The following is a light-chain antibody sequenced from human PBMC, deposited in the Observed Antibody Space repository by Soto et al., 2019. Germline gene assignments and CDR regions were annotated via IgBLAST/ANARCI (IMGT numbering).Light chain of an antibody. CDR1: SSDVGAYNY. J-gene: IGLJ3*02. V-gene: IGLV2-11*01. CDR2: DVS. Sequence: QSALTQPRSVSGSPGQSVTISCTGTSSDVGAYNYVSWYQHHPGKAPKVMIYDVSERPSGVPDRFSGSKSANKASLTISGLPDDDEDYDYCCSYAGRYSWVFGGGTKLTVL. CDR3: CSYAGRYSWV.